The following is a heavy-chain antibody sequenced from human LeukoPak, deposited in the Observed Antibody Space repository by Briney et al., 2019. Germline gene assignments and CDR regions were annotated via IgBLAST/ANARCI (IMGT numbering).Heavy chain of an antibody. J-gene: IGHJ5*02. CDR3: ARTQTWDTHYDFWSGDGFDP. CDR1: GGTFSSYA. CDR2: VIPIFGTA. V-gene: IGHV1-69*13. D-gene: IGHD3-3*01. Sequence: SVKVSCKASGGTFSSYAISWVRQAPGQGLEWMGGVIPIFGTANYAQKFQGRVTITADESTSTAYMELSSLRSEDTAVYYCARTQTWDTHYDFWSGDGFDPWGQGTLVTVSS.